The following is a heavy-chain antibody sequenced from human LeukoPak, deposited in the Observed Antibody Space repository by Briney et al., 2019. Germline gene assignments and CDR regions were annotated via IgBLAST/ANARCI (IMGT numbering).Heavy chain of an antibody. J-gene: IGHJ4*02. CDR2: ISSSSSTI. V-gene: IGHV3-48*02. CDR1: GFTFSSYS. D-gene: IGHD4-17*01. CDR3: AREGATYYGDNYFDY. Sequence: GGSLRLSCAASGFTFSSYSMNWVRQAPGKGLEWVSYISSSSSTIYYTDCVKGRFTISRDNAKNSLYLQMNSLRDEDTAVYYCAREGATYYGDNYFDYWGPGTLVTVSS.